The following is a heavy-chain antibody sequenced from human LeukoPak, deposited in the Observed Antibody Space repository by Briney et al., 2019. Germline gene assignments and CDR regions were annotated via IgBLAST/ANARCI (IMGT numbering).Heavy chain of an antibody. J-gene: IGHJ4*02. CDR1: GASISSGGYY. CDR2: IYYSGSS. V-gene: IGHV4-31*03. CDR3: ASQAATTEEPLDF. Sequence: SQTLSLTCTVSGASISSGGYYWSWLRQHPGKGLEWIGYIYYSGSSYYNPSLKSRIAISVDTSKNQFSLELSSVTAADTAVYYCASQAATTEEPLDFWGQGTLVTVSS. D-gene: IGHD6-25*01.